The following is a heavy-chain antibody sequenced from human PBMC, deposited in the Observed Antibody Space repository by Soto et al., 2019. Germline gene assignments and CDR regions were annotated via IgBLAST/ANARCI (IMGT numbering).Heavy chain of an antibody. V-gene: IGHV4-39*01. D-gene: IGHD3-16*02. Sequence: SETLSLTCTVSGGSISSSSYYWGWIRQPPGKGLEWIGSIYYSGSTYYNPSLKSRVTISVDTSKNQFSLKLSSVTAADTAVYYCARRIMITFGGVIAITYFDYWGQGTLVTVSS. CDR1: GGSISSSSYY. CDR3: ARRIMITFGGVIAITYFDY. J-gene: IGHJ4*02. CDR2: IYYSGST.